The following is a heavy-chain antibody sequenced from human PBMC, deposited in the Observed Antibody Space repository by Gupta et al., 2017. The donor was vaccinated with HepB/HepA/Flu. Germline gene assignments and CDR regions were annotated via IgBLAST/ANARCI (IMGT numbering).Heavy chain of an antibody. V-gene: IGHV4-39*01. CDR1: GGSISSSRYY. Sequence: QLQLQESGPGLVKPSETLSLTCTVSGGSISSSRYYWGWIRQPPGKGLEWIGSFYYSGITYYDPSLKRRVTISVDTSKNQFSLRLSSVTAADTAVYYCARLANCGGDCSIDYGGQGSLVTVSS. D-gene: IGHD2-21*01. J-gene: IGHJ4*02. CDR3: ARLANCGGDCSIDY. CDR2: FYYSGIT.